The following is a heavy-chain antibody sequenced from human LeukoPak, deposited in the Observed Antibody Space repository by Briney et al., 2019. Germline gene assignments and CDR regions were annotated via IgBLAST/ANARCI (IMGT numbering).Heavy chain of an antibody. CDR2: ISSSGSTI. Sequence: GGSLRLSCAASGFTFSSYSMNWVRQAPGKGLEWVSYISSSGSTIYYADSVKGRFTISRDNAKNSLYLQMNSLRAEDTAVYYCAPNPPRGNVLRYFDWLYHDYWGQGTLVTVSS. J-gene: IGHJ4*02. D-gene: IGHD3-9*01. CDR3: APNPPRGNVLRYFDWLYHDY. V-gene: IGHV3-48*01. CDR1: GFTFSSYS.